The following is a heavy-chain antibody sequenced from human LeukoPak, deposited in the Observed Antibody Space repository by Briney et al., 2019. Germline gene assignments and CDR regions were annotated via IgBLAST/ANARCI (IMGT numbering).Heavy chain of an antibody. CDR2: IKQDGSEK. V-gene: IGHV3-7*03. Sequence: GSLRLSCAASGFTFSSYWMRWVRQAPGKGLEWVANIKQDGSEKNYVDSVKGRFTISRDNAKDSLYLQMNSLRAEDTAVYYCASGLELDYWGQGTLVTVSS. J-gene: IGHJ4*02. CDR3: ASGLELDY. CDR1: GFTFSSYW.